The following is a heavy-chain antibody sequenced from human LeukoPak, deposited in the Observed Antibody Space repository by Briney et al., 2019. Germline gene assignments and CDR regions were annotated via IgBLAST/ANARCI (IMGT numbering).Heavy chain of an antibody. CDR2: INPNSGGT. CDR1: GYTFTGYY. Sequence: ASVKVSCKASGYTFTGYYIHWVRQAPGQGLEWMGWINPNSGGTNYAQKFQGRVTMTRDTSISTAYMELSRLRSDDTAVYYCARDRCSGGSCYSGLDAFDIWGQGTMVTVSS. J-gene: IGHJ3*02. V-gene: IGHV1-2*02. CDR3: ARDRCSGGSCYSGLDAFDI. D-gene: IGHD2-15*01.